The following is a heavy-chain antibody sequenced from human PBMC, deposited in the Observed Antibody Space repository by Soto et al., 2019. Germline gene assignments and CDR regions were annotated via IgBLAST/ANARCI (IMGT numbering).Heavy chain of an antibody. CDR3: ARVGRNERSPCSGGWYYFDF. V-gene: IGHV4-59*01. CDR1: DASTSGYY. D-gene: IGHD6-13*01. J-gene: IGHJ4*02. CDR2: ISDSGSA. Sequence: PSETLSLTCTVSDASTSGYYWGRIRQPPGRGLEWIGYISDSGSATYNPSLKSRVTIFVHSSPNDSSLELTSVSAADMAVYYCARVGRNERSPCSGGWYYFDFWGQG.